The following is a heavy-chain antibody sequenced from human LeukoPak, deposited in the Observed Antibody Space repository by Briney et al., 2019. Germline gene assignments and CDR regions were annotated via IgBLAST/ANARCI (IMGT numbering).Heavy chain of an antibody. CDR1: GFTFTNYA. Sequence: GGSLRLSCAASGFTFTNYAMHWVRQTPGKGLEWVALISSDGSKNIYADPVKGRFTVSRYNSKNTLYLQMNSLRAEDTAVYYCARGVTRYCSSTSCYYFDYWGQGTLVTVSS. V-gene: IGHV3-30*03. CDR2: ISSDGSKN. CDR3: ARGVTRYCSSTSCYYFDY. J-gene: IGHJ4*02. D-gene: IGHD2-2*01.